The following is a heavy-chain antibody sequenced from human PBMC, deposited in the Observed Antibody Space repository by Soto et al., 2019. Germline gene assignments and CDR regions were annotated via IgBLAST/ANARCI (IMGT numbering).Heavy chain of an antibody. D-gene: IGHD3-3*01. J-gene: IGHJ6*02. Sequence: GGSLMLSCAASGFTFSGYARSWVRPATGKGLEWVSAISGSGGSTYYADSVKGRFTISRDNSKNTLYLQMNSLRAEDTAVYYCAKPFWSGYYYYYYGMDVWGQGTTVTVSS. CDR1: GFTFSGYA. CDR2: ISGSGGST. CDR3: AKPFWSGYYYYYYGMDV. V-gene: IGHV3-23*01.